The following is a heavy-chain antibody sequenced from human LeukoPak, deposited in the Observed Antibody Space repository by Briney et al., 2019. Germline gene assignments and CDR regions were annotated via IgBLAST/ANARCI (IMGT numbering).Heavy chain of an antibody. V-gene: IGHV1-46*01. Sequence: ASVKVSCKASGYTFTRHYMNWVRQAPGQGLEWMGKINPGSGATGYAQKFQGRVTMTRDTSTNTVYMELTSLRSADTAVYFCARDGLYCTNGVCSSDIWGQGTLVTVSS. CDR2: INPGSGAT. CDR1: GYTFTRHY. D-gene: IGHD2-8*01. J-gene: IGHJ3*02. CDR3: ARDGLYCTNGVCSSDI.